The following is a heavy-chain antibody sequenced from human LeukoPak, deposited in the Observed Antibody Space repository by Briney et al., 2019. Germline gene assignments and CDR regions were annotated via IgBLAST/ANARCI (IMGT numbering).Heavy chain of an antibody. Sequence: GGSLRLSCAASGFTFSSYWMHWVRQAPGKGLVLVSRINSDGSSTSYADSVKGRFTISRDNAKNTLYLQMNSLRAEDTAVYYCARVGYSYGWDDAFDIWGQGTMVTVSS. CDR3: ARVGYSYGWDDAFDI. CDR1: GFTFSSYW. J-gene: IGHJ3*02. V-gene: IGHV3-74*01. D-gene: IGHD5-18*01. CDR2: INSDGSST.